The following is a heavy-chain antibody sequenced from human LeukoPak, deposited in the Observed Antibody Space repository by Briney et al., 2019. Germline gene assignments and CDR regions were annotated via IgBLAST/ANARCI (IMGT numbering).Heavy chain of an antibody. CDR2: ISAYNGNT. J-gene: IGHJ6*04. CDR3: AREGGNYYYGSGSYYNDYYYYYGMDV. D-gene: IGHD3-10*01. V-gene: IGHV1-18*04. Sequence: ASVKVSCKASGYTFTSYGISWVRQAPGQGLEWMGWISAYNGNTNYAQKLQGRVTMTTDTSTSTAYMELRSLRSDDTAVYYCAREGGNYYYGSGSYYNDYYYYYGMDVWGKGTTVTVSS. CDR1: GYTFTSYG.